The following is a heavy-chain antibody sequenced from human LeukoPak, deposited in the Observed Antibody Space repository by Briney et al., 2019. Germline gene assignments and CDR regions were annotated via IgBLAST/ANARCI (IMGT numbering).Heavy chain of an antibody. V-gene: IGHV4-34*01. CDR1: GGSFSGYY. Sequence: PSETLSLTCAVYGGSFSGYYWSWIRQPPGKGLEWIGEINHSGSTNYNPSLKSRVTISVDTSKNQFSLKLSSVTAADTAVYYCARAYVLPLSSYCSGGSCYFDYWGQGTLVTVSS. D-gene: IGHD2-15*01. J-gene: IGHJ4*02. CDR3: ARAYVLPLSSYCSGGSCYFDY. CDR2: INHSGST.